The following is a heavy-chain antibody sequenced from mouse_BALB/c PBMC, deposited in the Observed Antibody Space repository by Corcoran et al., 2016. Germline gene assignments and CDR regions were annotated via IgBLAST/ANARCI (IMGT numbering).Heavy chain of an antibody. CDR2: THPYNDGT. J-gene: IGHJ4*01. Sequence: EVQLQQSGPELVKPGASVKMSCKASGYTFTSYVMNWVKQKPGQGLEWIGYTHPYNDGTKYNEKFKGKATLTSDRSSSTDYMELSSLTSEDSAVYYCARGHYDPLYAMDYWGQGTSVTVSS. CDR1: GYTFTSYV. D-gene: IGHD2-4*01. CDR3: ARGHYDPLYAMDY. V-gene: IGHV1S136*01.